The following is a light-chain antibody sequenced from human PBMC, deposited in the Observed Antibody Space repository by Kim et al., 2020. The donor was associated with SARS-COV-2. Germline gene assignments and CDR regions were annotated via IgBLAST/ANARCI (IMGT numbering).Light chain of an antibody. V-gene: IGKV1-5*03. Sequence: DIQMTQSPSILSASIGDRVTITCRASQSIESWLAWYQQKPGKAPNLLIFKASDLESGVPSRFSGSGSGTEFTLTISRLQPDDFATYYCQQYDSYSVTFGGGTKVDIK. J-gene: IGKJ4*01. CDR1: QSIESW. CDR3: QQYDSYSVT. CDR2: KAS.